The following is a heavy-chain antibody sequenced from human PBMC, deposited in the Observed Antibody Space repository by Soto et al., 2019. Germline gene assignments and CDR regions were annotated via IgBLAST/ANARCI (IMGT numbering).Heavy chain of an antibody. CDR1: GGSIRSGGDY. Sequence: NPSETLSLTCTVSGGSIRSGGDYWSWIRQHPGKGLEWIGYIYYSGSTYYTPSLKSRVTISVDTSKNQFSLKPSSVTAADTAVYYCARALGTSLYYYYGMYVWGQGTTGTVAS. V-gene: IGHV4-31*03. J-gene: IGHJ6*02. CDR3: ARALGTSLYYYYGMYV. D-gene: IGHD1-1*01. CDR2: IYYSGST.